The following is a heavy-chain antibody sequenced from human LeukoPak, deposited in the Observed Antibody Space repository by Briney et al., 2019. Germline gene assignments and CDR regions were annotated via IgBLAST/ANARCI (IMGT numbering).Heavy chain of an antibody. V-gene: IGHV1-18*01. J-gene: IGHJ3*02. Sequence: GSVKVSCKASGYTFSSYGITWVRQAPGQGLEWMGWISANNANTNYAQKFQGRVTMTTDTSTSTAYMELRTLRSDDTAVYYCAKGYGDYGVDEAFDIWGQGTMVTVSS. CDR2: ISANNANT. D-gene: IGHD4-17*01. CDR3: AKGYGDYGVDEAFDI. CDR1: GYTFSSYG.